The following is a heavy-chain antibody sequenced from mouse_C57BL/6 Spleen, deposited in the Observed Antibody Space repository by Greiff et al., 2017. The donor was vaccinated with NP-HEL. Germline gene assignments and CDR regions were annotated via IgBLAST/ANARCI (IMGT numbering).Heavy chain of an antibody. D-gene: IGHD1-1*01. CDR1: GYTFTSYW. J-gene: IGHJ2*01. Sequence: QVQLQQPGAELVKPGASVKMSCKASGYTFTSYWITWVKQRPGQGLEWIGDIYPGSGSTNYNEKFKSKATLTVDTSSSTAYMQLSSLTSEDSAVYYCARSRGIITTVPHYFDYWGQGTTLTVSS. CDR3: ARSRGIITTVPHYFDY. V-gene: IGHV1-55*01. CDR2: IYPGSGST.